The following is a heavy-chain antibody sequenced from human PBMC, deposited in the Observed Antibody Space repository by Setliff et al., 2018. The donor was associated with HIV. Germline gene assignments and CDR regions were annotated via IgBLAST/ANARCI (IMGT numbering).Heavy chain of an antibody. CDR1: SGSSSDYY. J-gene: IGHJ6*03. CDR2: INHSGST. Sequence: SETLSLTCAVYSGSSSDYYWIWIRQPPGKGLEWIGEINHSGSTNYNPSLKSRVTLSVDTSKNQFSLKLSSVTAADTAVYYCARFRGYRYGYRYYYYYMDVWGKGTTVTVSS. D-gene: IGHD5-18*01. V-gene: IGHV4-34*01. CDR3: ARFRGYRYGYRYYYYYMDV.